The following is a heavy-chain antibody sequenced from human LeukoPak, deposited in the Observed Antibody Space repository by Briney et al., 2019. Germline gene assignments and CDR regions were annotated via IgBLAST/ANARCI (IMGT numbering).Heavy chain of an antibody. J-gene: IGHJ6*03. V-gene: IGHV4-4*07. D-gene: IGHD2-15*01. Sequence: SETLSLTCTVSGGSISSYYWSWIRQPAGEGLEWIGRLHTSGSTHYNPSLKSRVTMSVDTSKNQFSLKLSSVTAADTAVYYCARGYCSGGSCYSSYYYSYMDVWGKGTTVTVSS. CDR3: ARGYCSGGSCYSSYYYSYMDV. CDR1: GGSISSYY. CDR2: LHTSGST.